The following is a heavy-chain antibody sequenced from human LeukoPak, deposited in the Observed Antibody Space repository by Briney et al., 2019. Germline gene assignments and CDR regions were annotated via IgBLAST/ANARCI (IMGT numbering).Heavy chain of an antibody. J-gene: IGHJ3*02. Sequence: GGSLSLSCAASGFTFSSYSMNWVRQAPGKGLEWVSSINSSSSYIYYADSVKGRFTISRDNAKNSLYLQMNSLRAEDTTVYYCARDSGNYLDAFDIWGQGTMVTVSS. CDR1: GFTFSSYS. CDR2: INSSSSYI. D-gene: IGHD1-7*01. V-gene: IGHV3-21*01. CDR3: ARDSGNYLDAFDI.